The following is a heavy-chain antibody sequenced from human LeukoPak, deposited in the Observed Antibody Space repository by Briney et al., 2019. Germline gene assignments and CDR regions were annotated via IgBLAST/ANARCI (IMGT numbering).Heavy chain of an antibody. CDR1: GGSISSYY. D-gene: IGHD6-13*01. J-gene: IGHJ4*02. Sequence: SETLSLTCTVSGGSISSYYWSWIRQPPGKGPEWIGYIYYSGSTNYNPSLKSRVTISVDTSKNQFSLKLSSVTAADTAVYYCARAGWQQLAFDYWGQGTLVTVSS. CDR2: IYYSGST. V-gene: IGHV4-59*01. CDR3: ARAGWQQLAFDY.